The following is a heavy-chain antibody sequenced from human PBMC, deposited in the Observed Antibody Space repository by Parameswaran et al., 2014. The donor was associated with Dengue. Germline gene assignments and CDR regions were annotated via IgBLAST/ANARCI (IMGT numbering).Heavy chain of an antibody. CDR3: ARDTYDFWSGYYHSAYYYYYGMDV. V-gene: IGHV3-74*01. CDR2: INSDGSST. J-gene: IGHJ6*02. D-gene: IGHD3-3*01. Sequence: PDARKGLVWVSRINSDGSSTSYADSVKGRFTISRDNAKNTLYLQMNSLRAEDTAVYYCARDTYDFWSGYYHSAYYYYYGMDVWGQGTTVTVSS.